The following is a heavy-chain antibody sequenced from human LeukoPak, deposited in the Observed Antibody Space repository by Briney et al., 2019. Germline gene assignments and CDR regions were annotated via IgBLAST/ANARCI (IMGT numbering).Heavy chain of an antibody. Sequence: SETLSLTCTVSGDSISGFYWSWIRQAAGKGLEWIGHIYTSGSTNYNPSLKSRVTMSVDMSKNQFSLKLRSVTAADTAVYYCARDVVAARGSFDYWGPGNPGHRLL. J-gene: IGHJ4*02. CDR2: IYTSGST. V-gene: IGHV4-4*07. D-gene: IGHD2-2*01. CDR3: ARDVVAARGSFDY. CDR1: GDSISGFY.